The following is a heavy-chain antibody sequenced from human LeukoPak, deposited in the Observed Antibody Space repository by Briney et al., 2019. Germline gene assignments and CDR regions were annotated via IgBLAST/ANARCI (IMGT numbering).Heavy chain of an antibody. Sequence: GGSLRLSSAASGFTFSNAWMSWVRQAPGKGLEWVGRIKSKTDGGTTDYAAPVKGRFTISRDDSKNTLYLQMNSLKTEDTAVYYCTTAPWDYVSPGFDYWGQGTLVTVSS. CDR2: IKSKTDGGTT. CDR1: GFTFSNAW. CDR3: TTAPWDYVSPGFDY. D-gene: IGHD3-16*01. J-gene: IGHJ4*02. V-gene: IGHV3-15*01.